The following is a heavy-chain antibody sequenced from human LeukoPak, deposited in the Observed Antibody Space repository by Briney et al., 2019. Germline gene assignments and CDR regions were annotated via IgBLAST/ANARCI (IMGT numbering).Heavy chain of an antibody. V-gene: IGHV4-4*07. CDR1: GGSISSYY. Sequence: SETLSLTCTVSGGSISSYYWSWIRQPAGKGLEWIGRIYTSGSTNYNPSLKSRVTMSVDTSKNQFSLKLSSVTAADTAVYYCAREEVSNYDFWSGYRVGYYYYMDVWGKGTTVTVSS. J-gene: IGHJ6*03. CDR3: AREEVSNYDFWSGYRVGYYYYMDV. D-gene: IGHD3-3*01. CDR2: IYTSGST.